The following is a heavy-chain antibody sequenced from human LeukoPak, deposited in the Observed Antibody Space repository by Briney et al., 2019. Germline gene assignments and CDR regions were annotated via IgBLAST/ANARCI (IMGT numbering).Heavy chain of an antibody. CDR3: AREAGCSSTSCYAGARWFDP. CDR1: GATFSSYA. J-gene: IGHJ5*02. CDR2: IIPIFGTA. Sequence: GASVTVSCTASGATFSSYAISWVRQAPGQGLEWMGGIIPIFGTANYAQKFQGRVTITADKSTSIAYMELSSLRSEDTAVYYCAREAGCSSTSCYAGARWFDPWGQGTLVTVSS. D-gene: IGHD2-2*01. V-gene: IGHV1-69*06.